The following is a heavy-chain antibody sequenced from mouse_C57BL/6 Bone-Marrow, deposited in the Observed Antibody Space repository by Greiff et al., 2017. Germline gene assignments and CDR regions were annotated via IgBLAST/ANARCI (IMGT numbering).Heavy chain of an antibody. CDR3: ATYGSGHCWYFDV. D-gene: IGHD1-1*01. Sequence: QVQLQQSGPELVKPGASVKISCKASGYAFSSSWMNWVKQRPGKGLEWIGRIYPGDGDTNYNGKFKGKATLTADKSSSTSYMQLSSLTSEDSAVXFCATYGSGHCWYFDVWGTGTTVTVSS. V-gene: IGHV1-82*01. CDR2: IYPGDGDT. CDR1: GYAFSSSW. J-gene: IGHJ1*03.